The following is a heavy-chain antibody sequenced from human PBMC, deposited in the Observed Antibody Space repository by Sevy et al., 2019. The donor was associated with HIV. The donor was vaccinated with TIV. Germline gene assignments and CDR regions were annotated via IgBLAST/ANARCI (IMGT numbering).Heavy chain of an antibody. D-gene: IGHD2-15*01. CDR3: TREDIVLGEDNYYGMDV. J-gene: IGHJ6*02. CDR1: GFSVSSNY. CDR2: INSDGRT. V-gene: IGHV3-53*01. Sequence: GGSLRLSCVVSGFSVSSNYMSWVRQAPGKGLEWVSNINSDGRTYYADSVRGRFTITRDTSKNTVYLERKGLGAEDTAVYYCTREDIVLGEDNYYGMDVWGHGTTVTVSS.